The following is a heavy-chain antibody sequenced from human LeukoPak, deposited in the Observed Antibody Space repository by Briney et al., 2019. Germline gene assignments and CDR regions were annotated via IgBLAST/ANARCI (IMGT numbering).Heavy chain of an antibody. Sequence: NPSETLSLTCTVSGGSISSSSYYWGWIRQPPGRGLEWIGSIYYSGSTYYNPSLKSRFTISVDTSKNQFSLKLSSVTAADTAVYYCARANVWGSYHWFDPWGQGTLVTVSS. J-gene: IGHJ5*02. CDR1: GGSISSSSYY. V-gene: IGHV4-39*07. D-gene: IGHD3-16*02. CDR2: IYYSGST. CDR3: ARANVWGSYHWFDP.